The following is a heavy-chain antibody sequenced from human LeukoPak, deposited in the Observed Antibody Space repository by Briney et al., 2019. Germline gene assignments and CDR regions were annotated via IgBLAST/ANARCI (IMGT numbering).Heavy chain of an antibody. V-gene: IGHV3-30*02. D-gene: IGHD5-18*01. CDR1: GFTFSSYG. Sequence: GGSLRLSCAASGFTFSSYGMHWVRQAPGKGLEWVTFIRYDGSKNYSADSVKGRFTISRDNAKNSLYLQMNSLRAEDTAVYYCARDGYSYGFYFDYWGQGTLVTVSS. CDR3: ARDGYSYGFYFDY. CDR2: IRYDGSKN. J-gene: IGHJ4*02.